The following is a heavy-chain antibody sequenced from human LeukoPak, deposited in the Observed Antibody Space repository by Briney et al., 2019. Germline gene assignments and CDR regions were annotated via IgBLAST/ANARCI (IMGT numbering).Heavy chain of an antibody. CDR2: ISYDGSNK. Sequence: PGGFLRLSCAASGFIFRNHAIHWVRQAPGKGLDWVAVISYDGSNKYYADSVKGRFTISRDNSKNTLYLQMNSLRAEDTALYYCAREGAYQLLSSYYFYGMDVWGQGTTVTVSS. V-gene: IGHV3-30-3*01. D-gene: IGHD1-26*01. CDR1: GFIFRNHA. J-gene: IGHJ6*02. CDR3: AREGAYQLLSSYYFYGMDV.